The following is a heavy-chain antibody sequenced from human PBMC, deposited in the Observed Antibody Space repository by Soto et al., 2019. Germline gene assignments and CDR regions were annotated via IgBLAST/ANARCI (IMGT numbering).Heavy chain of an antibody. Sequence: ASVKVSCKASGYTFTSYDINWVRQATGQGLEWMGWMNPNSGNTGYAQKFQGRVTMTRNTSISTAYMELSSLRSEDTAVYYCARGYWFGELLYFLRPNWFDPWGQGTLVTVSS. J-gene: IGHJ5*02. CDR1: GYTFTSYD. D-gene: IGHD3-10*01. CDR2: MNPNSGNT. V-gene: IGHV1-8*01. CDR3: ARGYWFGELLYFLRPNWFDP.